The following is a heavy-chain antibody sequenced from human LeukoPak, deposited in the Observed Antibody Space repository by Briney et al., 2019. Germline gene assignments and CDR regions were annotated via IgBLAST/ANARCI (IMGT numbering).Heavy chain of an antibody. CDR3: ARGGYCSGGSCSCGAFDI. D-gene: IGHD2-15*01. Sequence: PSETLSLTCAVYGGSFSGYYWSWIRQPPGKGLEWIGEINHSGSTNYNPSLKSRVTLSVDTSKNQFSLKLSSVTAADTAVYYCARGGYCSGGSCSCGAFDIWGQGTMVTVSS. V-gene: IGHV4-34*01. CDR1: GGSFSGYY. J-gene: IGHJ3*02. CDR2: INHSGST.